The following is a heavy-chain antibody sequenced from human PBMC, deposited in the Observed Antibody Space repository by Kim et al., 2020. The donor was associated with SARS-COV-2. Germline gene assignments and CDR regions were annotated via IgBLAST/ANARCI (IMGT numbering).Heavy chain of an antibody. CDR3: ASNICSGGSCYSGFDY. V-gene: IGHV3-21*01. D-gene: IGHD2-15*01. J-gene: IGHJ4*02. Sequence: GGSLRLSCAASGFTFSSYSMNWVRQAPGKGLEWVSSISSSSYIYYADSVKGRFTISRDNAKNSLYLQMNSLRAEDTAVYYCASNICSGGSCYSGFDYWGQGTLVTVSS. CDR2: ISSSSYI. CDR1: GFTFSSYS.